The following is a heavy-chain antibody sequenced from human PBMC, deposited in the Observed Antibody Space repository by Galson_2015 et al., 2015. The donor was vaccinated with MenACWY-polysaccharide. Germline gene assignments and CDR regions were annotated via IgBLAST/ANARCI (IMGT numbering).Heavy chain of an antibody. CDR3: ARSVATSN. J-gene: IGHJ4*02. CDR1: GFSFSSYW. CDR2: INTDGSST. D-gene: IGHD5-12*01. Sequence: SLRLSCAASGFSFSSYWMHWVRQAPGERLVWVSRINTDGSSTTYADSVKGRFTVSRDNAKNTLYLQMNSLRAEVTAVYYCARSVATSNWGQGTLVTVAS. V-gene: IGHV3-74*01.